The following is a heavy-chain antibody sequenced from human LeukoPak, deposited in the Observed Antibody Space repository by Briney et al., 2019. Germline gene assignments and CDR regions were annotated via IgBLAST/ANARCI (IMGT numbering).Heavy chain of an antibody. CDR2: ISSSRSYI. CDR3: ARDRLRLGELPILNKKNNYFDY. J-gene: IGHJ4*02. CDR1: GFTFSSYS. Sequence: GGSLRLSCAASGFTFSSYSMNWVRQAPGKGLEWVSFISSSRSYIYYADSVKGRFTISRDNAKNSLYLQMNSLRADDTAVYYCARDRLRLGELPILNKKNNYFDYWGQGTLVTVSS. V-gene: IGHV3-21*01. D-gene: IGHD3-16*01.